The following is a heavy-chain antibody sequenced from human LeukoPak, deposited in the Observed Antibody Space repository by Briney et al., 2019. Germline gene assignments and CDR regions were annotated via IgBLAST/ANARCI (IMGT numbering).Heavy chain of an antibody. CDR3: ARQGSNYGGNSGPPYFDY. D-gene: IGHD4-23*01. CDR1: GGSISSYY. V-gene: IGHV4-59*08. Sequence: SETLSLTCTVSGGSISSYYWSWIRKPPGKGLEWIGYIYYSGSTNYNPSLKSRVTISVDTSKNQFSLKLSSVTAADTAVYYCARQGSNYGGNSGPPYFDYWGQGTLVTVSS. J-gene: IGHJ4*02. CDR2: IYYSGST.